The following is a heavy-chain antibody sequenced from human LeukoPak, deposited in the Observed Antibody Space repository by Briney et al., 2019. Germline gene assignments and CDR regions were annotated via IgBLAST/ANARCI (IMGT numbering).Heavy chain of an antibody. V-gene: IGHV4-34*01. CDR3: ARHPSSGWSHWYFDL. CDR2: INHSGST. CDR1: GGSFSGYY. J-gene: IGHJ2*01. D-gene: IGHD6-19*01. Sequence: TSETLSLTCAVYGGSFSGYYWSWIRQPPGKGLEWIGEINHSGSTNYNPSLKSRVTISVDTSKNQFSLKLSSVTAADTAVYYCARHPSSGWSHWYFDLWGRGTLVTVSS.